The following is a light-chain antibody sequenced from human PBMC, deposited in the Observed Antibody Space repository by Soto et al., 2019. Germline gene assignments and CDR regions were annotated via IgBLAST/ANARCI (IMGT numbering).Light chain of an antibody. V-gene: IGKV3-11*01. CDR1: QSVSNY. CDR2: DAS. CDR3: QQHINRLS. J-gene: IGKJ4*01. Sequence: EIVLTQSPATLSLSPGERATLSCRANQSVSNYLAWYQQKPGQAPRLLIYDASNRATGIPARFSGSGSGTAFTLTISTLEPEDFAVYYCQQHINRLSFGGGTKVEIK.